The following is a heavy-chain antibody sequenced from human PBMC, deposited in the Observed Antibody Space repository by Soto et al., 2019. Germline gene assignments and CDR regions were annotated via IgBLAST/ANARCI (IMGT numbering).Heavy chain of an antibody. CDR1: GGSISSGDYY. CDR3: ASAYGDYLNWFDP. Sequence: SETLSLTCTVSGGSISSGDYYWSWIRQPPGKGLEWIGYIYYSGSTYYNPSLKSRVTISVDTSKNQFSLKLSSVTAADTAVYYCASAYGDYLNWFDPWGQGTLVTVSS. D-gene: IGHD4-17*01. J-gene: IGHJ5*02. CDR2: IYYSGST. V-gene: IGHV4-30-4*01.